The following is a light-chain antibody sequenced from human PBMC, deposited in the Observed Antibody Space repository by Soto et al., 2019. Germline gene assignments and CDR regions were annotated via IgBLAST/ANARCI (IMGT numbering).Light chain of an antibody. CDR1: QSVSSY. CDR2: DAS. Sequence: EIVLTQSPATLSLSPGERATLSCRASQSVSSYFAWYQQKPGQAPRLLISDASNRATGIPARFSGSGSGTDFTLTISSLEPENFAVYYCQQRSNWFTFGPGTKVDIK. CDR3: QQRSNWFT. V-gene: IGKV3-11*01. J-gene: IGKJ3*01.